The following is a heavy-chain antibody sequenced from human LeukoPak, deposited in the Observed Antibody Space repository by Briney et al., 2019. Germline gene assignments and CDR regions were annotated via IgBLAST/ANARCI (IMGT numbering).Heavy chain of an antibody. CDR1: GFIVSSTY. D-gene: IGHD2-15*01. CDR3: TKDAGYCSGGSCSFFDY. Sequence: GGSLRLSCAASGFIVSSTYMSWVRQAPGKGLEWVSVIYTGGITYYADSVKGRFTISRDNSKNTVYLQMNTLRAEDTALYYCTKDAGYCSGGSCSFFDYWGQGTLVTVSS. V-gene: IGHV3-53*01. CDR2: IYTGGIT. J-gene: IGHJ4*02.